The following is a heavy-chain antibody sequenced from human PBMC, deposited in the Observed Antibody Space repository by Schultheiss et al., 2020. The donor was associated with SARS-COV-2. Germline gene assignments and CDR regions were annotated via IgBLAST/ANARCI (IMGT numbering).Heavy chain of an antibody. CDR3: ARSIAARGRGSGFNWFDP. Sequence: ASVKVSCKASGYTFTSYAMHWVRQAPGQRLEWMGWINAGNGNTKYSQKFQGRVTITRDTSASTAYMELSSLRSEDTAVYYCARSIAARGRGSGFNWFDPWGQGTLVTVSS. D-gene: IGHD6-6*01. J-gene: IGHJ5*02. V-gene: IGHV1-3*01. CDR1: GYTFTSYA. CDR2: INAGNGNT.